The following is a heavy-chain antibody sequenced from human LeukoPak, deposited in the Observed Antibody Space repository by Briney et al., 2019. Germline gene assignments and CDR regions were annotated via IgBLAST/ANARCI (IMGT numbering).Heavy chain of an antibody. Sequence: PSETLSLTCNVPGDTMTGYYWSWLRQSPGKGLEWIGNTYYGGTTNYNPSLKSRLSISLDISNNQFSLGLSSVTPADTAVYYCATGLVPPPKYWGRGTLVIVSS. CDR3: ATGLVPPPKY. CDR2: TYYGGTT. J-gene: IGHJ4*02. CDR1: GDTMTGYY. V-gene: IGHV4-59*01.